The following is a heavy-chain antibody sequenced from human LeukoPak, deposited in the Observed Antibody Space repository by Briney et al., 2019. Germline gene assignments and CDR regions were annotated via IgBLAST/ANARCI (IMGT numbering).Heavy chain of an antibody. Sequence: GRSLRLSCAASGFTFSSYGMHWVRQAPGKGLEWVGFIRSKAYGGTTEYAASVKGRFTISRDDSKSIAYLQVNSLKTEDTAVYYCTRMTTVKGDQYYFDYWGQGTLVTVSS. CDR2: IRSKAYGGTT. J-gene: IGHJ4*02. CDR3: TRMTTVKGDQYYFDY. CDR1: GFTFSSYG. V-gene: IGHV3-49*04. D-gene: IGHD4-17*01.